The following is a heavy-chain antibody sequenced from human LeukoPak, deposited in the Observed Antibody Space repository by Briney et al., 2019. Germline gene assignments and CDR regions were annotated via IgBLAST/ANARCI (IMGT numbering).Heavy chain of an antibody. V-gene: IGHV4-59*08. CDR3: ARGGGSYYDFWSGKDPFDP. J-gene: IGHJ5*02. CDR1: GGSISSYY. Sequence: PSETLSLTCTVSGGSISSYYWSWIRQPPGKGLEWIGYIYYSGSTNYNPSLKSRVTISVDTSKNQFSLKLSSVTATDTAVYYCARGGGSYYDFWSGKDPFDPWGQGTPVTVSS. CDR2: IYYSGST. D-gene: IGHD3-3*01.